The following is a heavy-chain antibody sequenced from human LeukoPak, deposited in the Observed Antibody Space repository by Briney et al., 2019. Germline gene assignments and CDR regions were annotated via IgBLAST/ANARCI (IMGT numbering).Heavy chain of an antibody. D-gene: IGHD2-2*01. CDR3: AREDGYCSSTSCYP. Sequence: SETLSLTCAVYGGSFSGYYWSWIRRPPGKGLEWIGEINHSGSTNYNPSLKSRVTISVDTSKNQFSLKLSSVTAADTAVYYCAREDGYCSSTSCYPWGQGTLVTVSS. J-gene: IGHJ5*02. V-gene: IGHV4-34*01. CDR2: INHSGST. CDR1: GGSFSGYY.